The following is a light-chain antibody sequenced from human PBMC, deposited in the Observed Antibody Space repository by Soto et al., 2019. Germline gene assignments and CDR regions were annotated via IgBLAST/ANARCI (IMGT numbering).Light chain of an antibody. CDR1: SSDVVNYNY. CDR2: EVS. Sequence: QCALTQPASVSGSPGQSITISCTASSSDVVNYNYVSWYQQHPGEAPKLMIYEVSNRPSGVSNRFSGSKSGNTASLTISGLQAEDEANYYCSSYTSGSTPWVFGGGTKLTVL. V-gene: IGLV2-14*01. J-gene: IGLJ3*02. CDR3: SSYTSGSTPWV.